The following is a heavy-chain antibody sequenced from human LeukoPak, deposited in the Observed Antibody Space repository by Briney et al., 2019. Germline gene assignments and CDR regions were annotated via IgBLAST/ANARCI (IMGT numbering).Heavy chain of an antibody. CDR1: GGSLSGNF. CDR2: ISHSGST. CDR3: ARGHTLGGYYKQKYYYYGMDV. V-gene: IGHV4-34*01. Sequence: SETLSLTCAVYGGSLSGNFWSWIRQPPGKGLEWIREISHSGSTNYSPSLKSRLTISVDPSKNQFSLRLSSVTAADTAVYYCARGHTLGGYYKQKYYYYGMDVWGQGATVTVSS. J-gene: IGHJ6*02. D-gene: IGHD3-9*01.